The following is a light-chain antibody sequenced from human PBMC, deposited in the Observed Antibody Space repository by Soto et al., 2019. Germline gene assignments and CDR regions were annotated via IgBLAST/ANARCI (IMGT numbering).Light chain of an antibody. V-gene: IGKV3-20*01. Sequence: IVLTQSPGTLSLSPGERATLSCRASKSVSSSYLAWYQQKPGQAPRLLIYWASSRATGIPDRFSGSGTGTDFTLAISRLEPEDFAEYYCHLYVRSRLHLGGGTKVDIK. J-gene: IGKJ4*01. CDR2: WAS. CDR3: HLYVRSRLH. CDR1: KSVSSSY.